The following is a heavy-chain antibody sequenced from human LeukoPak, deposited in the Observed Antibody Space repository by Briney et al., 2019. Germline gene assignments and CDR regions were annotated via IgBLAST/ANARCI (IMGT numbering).Heavy chain of an antibody. D-gene: IGHD6-19*01. J-gene: IGHJ4*02. CDR2: IRYDGSNK. V-gene: IGHV3-30*02. CDR1: GFTFSSYG. CDR3: AKDHRSGWYFEA. Sequence: GGSLRLSCAASGFTFSSYGMHWVRQAPGKRLEWVAFIRYDGSNKYYADSVKGRFTISRDNSKNTLYLQMNSLRAEDTAVYYCAKDHRSGWYFEAWGQGTLVTVSS.